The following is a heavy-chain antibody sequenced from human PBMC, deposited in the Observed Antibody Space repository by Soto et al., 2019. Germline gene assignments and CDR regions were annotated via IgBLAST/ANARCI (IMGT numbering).Heavy chain of an antibody. Sequence: SVKVSCKASGGTFSSYTIGWVRQAPGQGLEWMGRIIPILGIANYAQKFQGRVTITADKSTSTAYMELSSLRSEDTAVYYCARREYSSSISPSGFDYWGQGTLVTVSS. D-gene: IGHD6-6*01. J-gene: IGHJ4*02. CDR2: IIPILGIA. V-gene: IGHV1-69*02. CDR3: ARREYSSSISPSGFDY. CDR1: GGTFSSYT.